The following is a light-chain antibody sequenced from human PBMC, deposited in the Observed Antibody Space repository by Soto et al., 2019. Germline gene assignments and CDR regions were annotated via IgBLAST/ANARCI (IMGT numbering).Light chain of an antibody. CDR1: QRVSSSY. CDR3: QQYGSSKLT. V-gene: IGKV3-20*01. J-gene: IGKJ4*01. CDR2: GAS. Sequence: EIVWTQSPGTLSLSPGERATLSCRASQRVSSSYLAWYQQKPCQAHRLLIYGASSRATGIPDRFSGSGSGTDFSLTISRLEPEDFAVYYCQQYGSSKLTFGGGTQVEIK.